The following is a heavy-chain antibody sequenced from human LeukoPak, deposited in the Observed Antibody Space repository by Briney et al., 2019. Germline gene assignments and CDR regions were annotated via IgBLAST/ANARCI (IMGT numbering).Heavy chain of an antibody. CDR3: ASSYTPMVRGVMLDY. D-gene: IGHD3-10*01. Sequence: PSETLSLTCAVSGGSISSGGYSWIWIRQPPGKGLEWIGYIYYSGSTNYNPSLKSRVTISVDTSKNQFSLKLSSVTAADTAVYYCASSYTPMVRGVMLDYWGQGTLVTVSS. CDR2: IYYSGST. CDR1: GGSISSGGYS. V-gene: IGHV4-30-4*07. J-gene: IGHJ4*02.